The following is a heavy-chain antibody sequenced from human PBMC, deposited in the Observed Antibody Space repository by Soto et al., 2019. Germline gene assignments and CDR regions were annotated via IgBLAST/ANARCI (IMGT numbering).Heavy chain of an antibody. D-gene: IGHD2-15*01. J-gene: IGHJ6*02. CDR1: GFTFSSYW. CDR3: ARVAATHNNYYYYYGMDV. V-gene: IGHV3-74*01. CDR2: INSDGSST. Sequence: GGSLRLSCAASGFTFSSYWMHWVRQAPGKGLVWVSRINSDGSSTSYADSVKGRFTISRDNAKSTLYLQMNSLRAEDTAVYYCARVAATHNNYYYYYGMDVWGQGTTVTVSS.